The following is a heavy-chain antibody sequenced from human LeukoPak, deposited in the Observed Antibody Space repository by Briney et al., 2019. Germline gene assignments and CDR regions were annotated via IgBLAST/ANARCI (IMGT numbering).Heavy chain of an antibody. CDR3: ARASYSYDINGWVPFDY. V-gene: IGHV1-46*01. D-gene: IGHD3-22*01. Sequence: ASVKVSCKASGYTFTNYYIHWVRQAPGQGLECMGIINPSGGSTSYAQKFQGRVTMTRDMSTSTVYMELSSLRSEDTAVYYCARASYSYDINGWVPFDYWGQGTLVTVSS. J-gene: IGHJ4*02. CDR1: GYTFTNYY. CDR2: INPSGGST.